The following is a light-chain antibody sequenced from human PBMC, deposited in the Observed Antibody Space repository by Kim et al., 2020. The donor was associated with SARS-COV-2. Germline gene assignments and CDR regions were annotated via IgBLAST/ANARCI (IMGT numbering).Light chain of an antibody. CDR1: QDISNY. Sequence: DIQMTQSPSSLSASVGDRVTITCQASQDISNYLNWYQQKPGKAPKLLIYDASNLETGVPSRFSGSGSGTDVTFTISSLQPEDIATYYCQQYDNLPTFGQGTKLEI. J-gene: IGKJ2*01. CDR2: DAS. V-gene: IGKV1-33*01. CDR3: QQYDNLPT.